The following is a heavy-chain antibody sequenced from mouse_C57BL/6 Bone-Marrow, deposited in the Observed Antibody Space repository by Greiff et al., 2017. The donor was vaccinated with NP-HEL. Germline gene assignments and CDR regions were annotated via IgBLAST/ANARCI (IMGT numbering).Heavy chain of an antibody. V-gene: IGHV5-6*01. Sequence: EVQGVESGGDLVKPGGSLKLSCAASGFTFSSYGMSWVRQTPDKRLEWVATISSGGSYTYYPDSVKGRFTISRDNAKNTLYLQMSSLKSEDTAMYYCARHPPYHDYDPFAYWGQGTLVTVSA. CDR3: ARHPPYHDYDPFAY. J-gene: IGHJ3*01. CDR2: ISSGGSYT. D-gene: IGHD2-4*01. CDR1: GFTFSSYG.